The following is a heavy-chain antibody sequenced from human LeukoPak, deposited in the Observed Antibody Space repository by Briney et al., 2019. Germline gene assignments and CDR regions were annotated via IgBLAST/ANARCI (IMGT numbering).Heavy chain of an antibody. Sequence: GGSLRLSCAASGFTFSSNWMHWVRQAPGMGLVWVSRINTDGSGTSYADSVKGRFTISRDNAKNTLYLQMNSLRAEDTAVYYCARDGPRPYRDGYNPFDYWGQGTLVTVSS. J-gene: IGHJ4*02. CDR2: INTDGSGT. D-gene: IGHD5-24*01. V-gene: IGHV3-74*01. CDR1: GFTFSSNW. CDR3: ARDGPRPYRDGYNPFDY.